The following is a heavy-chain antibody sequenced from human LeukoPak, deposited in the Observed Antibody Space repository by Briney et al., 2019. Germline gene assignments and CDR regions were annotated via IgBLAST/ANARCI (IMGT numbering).Heavy chain of an antibody. Sequence: GASVTVSCKASEFTFTNYYMHWVRQAPGQGLEWMGAINPSGGSTDYAQKFQGRVTMTRDTSTSTVYMELSSLRSEDTAVYYCARANLYDTSAYYSSSWFDPWGPGTLVTVSS. D-gene: IGHD3-22*01. CDR3: ARANLYDTSAYYSSSWFDP. CDR1: EFTFTNYY. CDR2: INPSGGST. J-gene: IGHJ5*02. V-gene: IGHV1-46*01.